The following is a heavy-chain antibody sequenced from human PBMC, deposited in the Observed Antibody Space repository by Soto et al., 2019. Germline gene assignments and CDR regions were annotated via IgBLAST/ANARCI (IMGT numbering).Heavy chain of an antibody. CDR2: INPSGGST. CDR3: GRDANHYEDYGMDV. CDR1: GYAFSIYY. J-gene: IGHJ6*02. D-gene: IGHD4-17*01. V-gene: IGHV1-46*01. Sequence: GASVNVYWKAAGYAFSIYYMHWGRQAPGQGLEWMGIINPSGGSTSYAQKFQGRVTMTRDTSTSTVYMELSSLRSEDTAVYYCGRDANHYEDYGMDVWGQGTTVTVSS.